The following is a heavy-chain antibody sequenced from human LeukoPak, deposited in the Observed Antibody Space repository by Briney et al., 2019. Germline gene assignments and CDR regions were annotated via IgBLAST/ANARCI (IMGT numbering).Heavy chain of an antibody. V-gene: IGHV1-18*01. J-gene: IGHJ4*02. Sequence: GASVKVSCKASGYTFTNFGISWVRQAPGQGLEWMGWISAYNGNTNYAQTLQGRVTMTTDTSTSTAYMELRSLRSDDPAVYYCARDRDYGDYNTQDLFVYWGQGTLVTVSS. CDR1: GYTFTNFG. CDR3: ARDRDYGDYNTQDLFVY. D-gene: IGHD4-17*01. CDR2: ISAYNGNT.